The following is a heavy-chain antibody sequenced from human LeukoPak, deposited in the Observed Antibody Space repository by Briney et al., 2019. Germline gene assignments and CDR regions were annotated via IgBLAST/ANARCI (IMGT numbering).Heavy chain of an antibody. CDR3: AKDGEGAGTTLGWFDP. J-gene: IGHJ5*02. CDR1: GFTFSSYA. V-gene: IGHV3-23*01. D-gene: IGHD1-7*01. CDR2: ISGSGGST. Sequence: GGSLRLSCAASGFTFSSYAMSWVRQAPGKGLEWVSAISGSGGSTYYADSVKGRFTISRDNSKNTLYLQMNSLRAEDTAVYYCAKDGEGAGTTLGWFDPWGQGTLVTVSS.